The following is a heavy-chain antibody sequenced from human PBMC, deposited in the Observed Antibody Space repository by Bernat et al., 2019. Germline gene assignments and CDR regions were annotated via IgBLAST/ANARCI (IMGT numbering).Heavy chain of an antibody. J-gene: IGHJ4*02. CDR1: GFTFSSYA. D-gene: IGHD6-19*01. Sequence: EVQLLESGGGLVQPGGSLRLSCAASGFTFSSYAMSWVRQAPGKGLEWVSAISGSGGSTYYADSVKGRFTISRDNSKNTLYLQMNSLRAEDTAVYYCAKVRGDLRVGDGSSARRWREYSSGWYLDYWGQGTLVTVSS. V-gene: IGHV3-23*01. CDR3: AKVRGDLRVGDGSSARRWREYSSGWYLDY. CDR2: ISGSGGST.